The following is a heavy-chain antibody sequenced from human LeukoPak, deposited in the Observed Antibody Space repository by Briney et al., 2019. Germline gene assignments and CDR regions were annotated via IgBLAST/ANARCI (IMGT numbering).Heavy chain of an antibody. Sequence: PSETLSLTCAVSGSSISSGGYSWSWIRQPPGKGLEWIGYIYHSGSTYYNPSLKSRVTISVDRSKNQFSLKLSSVTAADTAVYYCARSPSSSGFPGVDFDYWGQGTLVTVSS. D-gene: IGHD6-19*01. CDR1: GSSISSGGYS. V-gene: IGHV4-30-2*01. CDR3: ARSPSSSGFPGVDFDY. CDR2: IYHSGST. J-gene: IGHJ4*02.